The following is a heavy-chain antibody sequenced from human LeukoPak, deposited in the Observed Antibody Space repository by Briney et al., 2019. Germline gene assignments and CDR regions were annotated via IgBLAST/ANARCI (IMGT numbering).Heavy chain of an antibody. V-gene: IGHV3-9*01. D-gene: IGHD2-2*01. CDR2: ISWNSGSI. CDR3: AKGSSVVVPAAYYY. Sequence: GGSLRLSCAASGFTFDDYAMHWVRQAPGKGLEWVSGISWNSGSIGYADSVKGRFTISRDNAKNSLYLQMNSLRAEDTALYYCAKGSSVVVPAAYYYWGQGTLVTVSS. CDR1: GFTFDDYA. J-gene: IGHJ4*02.